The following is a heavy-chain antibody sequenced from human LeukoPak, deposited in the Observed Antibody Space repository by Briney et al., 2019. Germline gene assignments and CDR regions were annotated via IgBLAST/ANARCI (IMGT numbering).Heavy chain of an antibody. J-gene: IGHJ4*02. Sequence: SETLSLTCTVSGGSINGNYWSWIRQPPGKGLEWIGYIYYTGSTNYNPSLGSRVTISVDRSNNQFSLKLSSVTAADTAVYYCARRHTSGWLPDYWGQGTLVTVSS. CDR3: ARRHTSGWLPDY. D-gene: IGHD6-19*01. CDR1: GGSINGNY. CDR2: IYYTGST. V-gene: IGHV4-59*08.